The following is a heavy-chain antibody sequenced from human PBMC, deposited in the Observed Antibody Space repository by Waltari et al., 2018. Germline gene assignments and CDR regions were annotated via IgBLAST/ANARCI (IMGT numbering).Heavy chain of an antibody. CDR3: ATYDYVWGSYHI. Sequence: QLQLQESGPGLMKPSETLSLTCTVSGGSISSSSYYWGWIRQPPGKGLEWIGSIYYSWSTYYNPSLKSRVTISVDTSKNQFSLKLSSVTAADTAVYYCATYDYVWGSYHIWGQGTLVTVSS. V-gene: IGHV4-39*07. J-gene: IGHJ4*02. D-gene: IGHD3-16*02. CDR2: IYYSWST. CDR1: GGSISSSSYY.